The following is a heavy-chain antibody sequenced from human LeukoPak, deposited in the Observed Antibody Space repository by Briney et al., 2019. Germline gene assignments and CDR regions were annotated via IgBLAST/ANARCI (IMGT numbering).Heavy chain of an antibody. Sequence: GASVKVSCKASGYTFTSYAISWVRQAPGQGLEWMGGIIPIFGTANYAQKFQGRVTITTDESTSTAYMELSSLRSEDTAVYYCARDDSSRTFQHWGQGTLVTVSS. CDR2: IIPIFGTA. CDR3: ARDDSSRTFQH. V-gene: IGHV1-69*05. CDR1: GYTFTSYA. J-gene: IGHJ1*01. D-gene: IGHD3-22*01.